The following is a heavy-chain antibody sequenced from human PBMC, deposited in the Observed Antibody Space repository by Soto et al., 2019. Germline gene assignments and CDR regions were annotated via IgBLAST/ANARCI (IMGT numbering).Heavy chain of an antibody. V-gene: IGHV4-39*01. CDR2: IYYSGST. CDR1: GGSISSSSYY. J-gene: IGHJ6*02. Sequence: SETLSLTCTVSGGSISSSSYYWGWIRQPPGKGLEWIGGIYYSGSTYYNPSLKSRVTISVDTSKNQFSLKLSSVTAADTAVYYCARRIAARFCMDVWGQGTTVTVSS. CDR3: ARRIAARFCMDV. D-gene: IGHD6-6*01.